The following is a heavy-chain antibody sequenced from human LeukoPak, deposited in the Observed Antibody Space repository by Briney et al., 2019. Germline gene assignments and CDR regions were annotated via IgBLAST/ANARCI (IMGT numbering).Heavy chain of an antibody. CDR2: IYQRGTI. CDR1: GGSITSGSYY. V-gene: IGHV4-39*01. D-gene: IGHD1-1*01. J-gene: IGHJ5*02. CDR3: ARPTGLEPPGPYRGFDV. Sequence: PSETLSLTCTISGGSITSGSYYWAWIRQSPGTGLEWIGSIYQRGTIYYNPSLESRVTMSVDASKEQFSLNMNSVTAADTAVYYCARPTGLEPPGPYRGFDVWGQGMLVTISS.